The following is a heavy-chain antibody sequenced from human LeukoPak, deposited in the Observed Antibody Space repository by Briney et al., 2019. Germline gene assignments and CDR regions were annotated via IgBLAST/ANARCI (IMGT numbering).Heavy chain of an antibody. CDR2: ISAYNGNT. CDR1: GYTFSSYG. J-gene: IGHJ4*02. Sequence: GASVKVSCKTSGYTFSSYGISWVRQAPGQGLEWMGWISAYNGNTNYAQKLQGRVTMTTDTSTSTAYMELRSLRSDDTAVYYCASFRKIAAAGTVDYWGQGTLVTVSS. V-gene: IGHV1-18*01. D-gene: IGHD6-13*01. CDR3: ASFRKIAAAGTVDY.